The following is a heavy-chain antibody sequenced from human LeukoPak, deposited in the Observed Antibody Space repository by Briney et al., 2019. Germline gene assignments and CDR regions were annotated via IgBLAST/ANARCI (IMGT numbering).Heavy chain of an antibody. J-gene: IGHJ5*02. CDR2: IYDSGST. V-gene: IGHV4-31*03. Sequence: PSETLSLTCTLSGDSINSGGCHWHWIRQRPGKGLEWIGYIYDSGSTYYSPSLKSRLTISVDTSKNQFSLRLNSVTAADTAVYYCSRVKYTISWHRVDAWGQGALVTVSS. CDR1: GDSINSGGCH. CDR3: SRVKYTISWHRVDA. D-gene: IGHD6-13*01.